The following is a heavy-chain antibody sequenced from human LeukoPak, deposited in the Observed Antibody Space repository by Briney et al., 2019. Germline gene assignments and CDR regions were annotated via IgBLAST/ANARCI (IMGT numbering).Heavy chain of an antibody. V-gene: IGHV1-2*02. J-gene: IGHJ5*02. Sequence: GASVKVSCKASGYTFTGYYMHWVRQAPGQGLEWMGWINPNSGGTNYAQKFQGRVTMTRDTSISTACMELSRLRSDDTAVYYYARALLPIRFDPWGQGTLVTVSS. CDR1: GYTFTGYY. CDR2: INPNSGGT. CDR3: ARALLPIRFDP. D-gene: IGHD2/OR15-2a*01.